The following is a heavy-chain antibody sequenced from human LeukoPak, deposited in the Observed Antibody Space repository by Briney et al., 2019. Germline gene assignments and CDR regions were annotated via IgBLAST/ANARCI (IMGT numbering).Heavy chain of an antibody. CDR2: VGSSGTNT. D-gene: IGHD1-14*01. CDR3: VCGDNRGD. J-gene: IGHJ1*01. CDR1: GFTFSSYT. Sequence: KPGGSLRLSCAASGFTFSSYTMNWVRQAPGQGLEWVSSVGSSGTNTHYADSVKGRFTISRDNAKKSLYLQMNSLREEDTALYYCVCGDNRGDWGQGTQVTVSS. V-gene: IGHV3-21*01.